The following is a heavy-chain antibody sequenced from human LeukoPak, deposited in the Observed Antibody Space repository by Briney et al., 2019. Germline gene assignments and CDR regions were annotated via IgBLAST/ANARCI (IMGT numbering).Heavy chain of an antibody. D-gene: IGHD3-16*02. Sequence: SVKVSCKASGGTFSNYAISWVRQAPGQGLEWMGGIIPIFGTANYAQKFRGRVTITADKSTRTAYMELSSLRSEDTAVYYCAREEGDYVWGSYRENGYWGQGTLVTVSS. J-gene: IGHJ4*02. CDR2: IIPIFGTA. CDR1: GGTFSNYA. CDR3: AREEGDYVWGSYRENGY. V-gene: IGHV1-69*06.